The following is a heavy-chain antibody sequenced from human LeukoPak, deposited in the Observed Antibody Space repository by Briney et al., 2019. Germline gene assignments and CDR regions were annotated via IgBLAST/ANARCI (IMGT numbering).Heavy chain of an antibody. V-gene: IGHV4-59*01. D-gene: IGHD5-12*01. CDR2: IYYSGST. J-gene: IGHJ6*03. CDR3: ARGGVVGGYETRNYYYYMDV. CDR1: GVSISSYY. Sequence: ASETLSLTCTVSGVSISSYYWSWIRQPPGKGLEWIGYIYYSGSTNYNPSLKSRVTISVDTSKNQFSLKLSSVTAADTAVYYCARGGVVGGYETRNYYYYMDVWGKGTTVTVSS.